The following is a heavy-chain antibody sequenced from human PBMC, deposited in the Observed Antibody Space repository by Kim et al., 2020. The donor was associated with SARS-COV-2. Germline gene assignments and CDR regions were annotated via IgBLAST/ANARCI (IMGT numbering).Heavy chain of an antibody. D-gene: IGHD3-22*01. CDR3: ARHYYDSSGYYSTFDY. V-gene: IGHV4-61*07. Sequence: SLKSRVTISVDTSKNQFSLKLSSVTAADTAVYYCARHYYDSSGYYSTFDYWGQGTLVTVSS. J-gene: IGHJ4*02.